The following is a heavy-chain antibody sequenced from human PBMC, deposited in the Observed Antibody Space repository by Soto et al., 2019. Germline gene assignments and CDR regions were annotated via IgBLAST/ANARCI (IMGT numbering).Heavy chain of an antibody. D-gene: IGHD3-16*02. CDR3: TTDPNLWLRLGELSFARRPFDY. CDR1: GFTFSNAW. Sequence: PGGSLRLSCAASGFTFSNAWMNWVRQAPGKGLEWVGRIKIKTDGGTTDYAAPVKGRFTISRDDSKNTLYLQMNSLKTEDTAVYYCTTDPNLWLRLGELSFARRPFDYWGQGTLVPVSS. V-gene: IGHV3-15*07. CDR2: IKIKTDGGTT. J-gene: IGHJ4*02.